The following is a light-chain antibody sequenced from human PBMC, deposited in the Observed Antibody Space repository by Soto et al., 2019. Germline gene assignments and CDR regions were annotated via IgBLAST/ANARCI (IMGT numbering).Light chain of an antibody. CDR3: SSYAGSNKVV. CDR2: EVS. CDR1: SSDVGGYNY. Sequence: QSAPTQPPSASGSPGQSVTISYTGTSSDVGGYNYVSWYQQHPGKAPKLMIYEVSKRPSGVPDRFSGSKSGNTASLTVSGLQAEDEADYYCSSYAGSNKVVFGGGTQLTVL. V-gene: IGLV2-8*01. J-gene: IGLJ2*01.